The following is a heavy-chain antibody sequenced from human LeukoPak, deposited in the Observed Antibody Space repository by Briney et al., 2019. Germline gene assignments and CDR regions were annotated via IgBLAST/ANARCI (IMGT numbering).Heavy chain of an antibody. CDR1: GYTFTSYD. Sequence: ASVKVSCKASGYTFTSYDINWVRQATGQGLEWMGWMNPNSGNTGYAQKFQGRVAITRNTSISTAYMELSSLRSEDTAVYYCARVQEPMNLDYWGQGTLVTVSS. V-gene: IGHV1-8*03. J-gene: IGHJ4*02. CDR2: MNPNSGNT. CDR3: ARVQEPMNLDY. D-gene: IGHD3-22*01.